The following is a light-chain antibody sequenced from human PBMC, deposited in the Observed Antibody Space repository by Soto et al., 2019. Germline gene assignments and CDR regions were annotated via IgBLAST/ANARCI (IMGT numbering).Light chain of an antibody. J-gene: IGKJ5*01. Sequence: DLQMTQSPASLSASIGDRVTITCRASEDISTYLNWYQQKPGKAPKLLIYTADSLESGVPSRFSGSGSGTAFTLTISSLQPEDFATYHCQQSFTTPITFGQGTRLEIK. CDR3: QQSFTTPIT. CDR2: TAD. CDR1: EDISTY. V-gene: IGKV1-39*01.